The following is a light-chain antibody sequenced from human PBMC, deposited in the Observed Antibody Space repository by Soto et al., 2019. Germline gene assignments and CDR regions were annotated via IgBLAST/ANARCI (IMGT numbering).Light chain of an antibody. CDR3: LQHNTYPIT. V-gene: IGKV1-17*03. CDR1: QGIRNH. J-gene: IGKJ5*01. CDR2: DAS. Sequence: DIQMTQSPSAMSASVGDRVTITCRASQGIRNHLVWFQQKPGKXXKXXMYDASTLQSGVSSRFSGSGSGTELTLTISSLQPEDFATYYCLQHNTYPITFGQGTRLEIK.